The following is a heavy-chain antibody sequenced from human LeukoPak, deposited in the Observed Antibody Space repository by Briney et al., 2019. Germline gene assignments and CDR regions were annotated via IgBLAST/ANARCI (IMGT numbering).Heavy chain of an antibody. CDR1: GGSISSSSYY. V-gene: IGHV4-39*07. J-gene: IGHJ4*02. Sequence: SETLSLTCTVSGGSISSSSYYWGWICQPPGKGLEWIGSIYYSGSTYYNPSLKSRVTISVDTSKNQFSLKLSSVTAADTAVYYCARAPKLLWFGESYDYWGQGTLVTVSS. D-gene: IGHD3-10*01. CDR3: ARAPKLLWFGESYDY. CDR2: IYYSGST.